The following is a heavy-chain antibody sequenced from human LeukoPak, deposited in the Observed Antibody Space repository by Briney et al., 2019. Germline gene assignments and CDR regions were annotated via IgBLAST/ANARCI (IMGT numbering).Heavy chain of an antibody. J-gene: IGHJ4*02. V-gene: IGHV4-34*01. CDR2: INHSGST. CDR3: ARSEGGYDFDY. CDR1: GGSFSGYY. D-gene: IGHD5-12*01. Sequence: SETLSLTCAVYGGSFSGYYWSWIRQPPGKGLEWIGEINHSGSTNYNPSLKSRVTISVDTSKNQFSLKLRSVTAADTAIYYCARSEGGYDFDYWGQGTLVTVSS.